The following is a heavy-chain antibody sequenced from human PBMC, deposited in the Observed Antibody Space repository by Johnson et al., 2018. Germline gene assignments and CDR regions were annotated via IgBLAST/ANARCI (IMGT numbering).Heavy chain of an antibody. CDR3: ARDYGYFQH. Sequence: QVRLVQSGGGVVQPGRSLRLSCAASGFTFSSYAMHWVRQAPGKGLEWVAVISYDGSNKYYADSVKGRFTISRDNAKNSPYLQMNSPRAEDTAVYYCARDYGYFQHWGQGTLVTVSS. CDR1: GFTFSSYA. J-gene: IGHJ1*01. D-gene: IGHD3-16*01. CDR2: ISYDGSNK. V-gene: IGHV3-30-3*01.